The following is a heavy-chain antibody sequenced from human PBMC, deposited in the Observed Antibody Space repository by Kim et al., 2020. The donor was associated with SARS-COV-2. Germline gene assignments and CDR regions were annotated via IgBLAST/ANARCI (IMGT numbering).Heavy chain of an antibody. CDR1: GGSISSYY. CDR3: ASAGRDGYNVLFDY. D-gene: IGHD5-12*01. CDR2: IYYSGST. Sequence: SETLSLTCTVSGGSISSYYWSWIRQPPGKGLEWIGYIYYSGSTNYNPSLKSRVTISVDTSKNQFSLKLSSVTAADTAVYYCASAGRDGYNVLFDYWGQGTLVTVSS. V-gene: IGHV4-59*13. J-gene: IGHJ4*02.